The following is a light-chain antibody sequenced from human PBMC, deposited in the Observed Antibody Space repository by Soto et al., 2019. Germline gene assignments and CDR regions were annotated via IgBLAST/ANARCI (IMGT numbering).Light chain of an antibody. Sequence: EFVFTQSPGTLSLSPGERATLSCRASQTVRNNYLAWYQQKPGQALRLLIYDASSRATGIPDRFSGGGSGTDFTLTISRLEPEDFAVYYCQQFSSYPLTFGGGTKVDIK. J-gene: IGKJ4*01. V-gene: IGKV3-20*01. CDR2: DAS. CDR1: QTVRNNY. CDR3: QQFSSYPLT.